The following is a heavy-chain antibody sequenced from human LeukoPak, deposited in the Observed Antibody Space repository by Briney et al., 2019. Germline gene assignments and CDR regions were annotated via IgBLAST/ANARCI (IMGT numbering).Heavy chain of an antibody. CDR2: IFPTDSDT. J-gene: IGHJ4*02. CDR3: ARSQGSAWYY. Sequence: GESLKISCKGSGYTFTNYWIGWVRQMPGKGLEWMGLIFPTDSDTKYSPSFDGQITISADTSTSTAYLQWSSLKASDTAIYYCARSQGSAWYYWGQGTLVTVSS. D-gene: IGHD6-19*01. CDR1: GYTFTNYW. V-gene: IGHV5-51*01.